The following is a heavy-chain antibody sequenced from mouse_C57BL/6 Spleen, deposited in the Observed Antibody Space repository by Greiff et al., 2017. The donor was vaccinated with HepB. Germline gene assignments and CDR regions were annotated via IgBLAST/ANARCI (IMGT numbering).Heavy chain of an antibody. V-gene: IGHV6-3*01. J-gene: IGHJ3*01. D-gene: IGHD3-2*02. Sequence: EVKLLESGGGLVQPGGSMKLSCVASGFTFSNYWMNWVRQSPEKGLEWVAQIRLKSDNYATHYAESVKGRFTISRDDSKSSVYLQMNNLRAEDTGIYYCTGGDSSGYRGFAYWGQGTLVTVSA. CDR2: IRLKSDNYAT. CDR1: GFTFSNYW. CDR3: TGGDSSGYRGFAY.